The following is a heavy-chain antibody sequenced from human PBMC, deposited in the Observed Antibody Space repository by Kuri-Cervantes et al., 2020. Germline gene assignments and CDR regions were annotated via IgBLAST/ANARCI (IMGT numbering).Heavy chain of an antibody. J-gene: IGHJ3*02. CDR3: ARDTFVALDAFDI. Sequence: ESLKISCAVYGGSFSSYYWGWIRQPPGKGLEWIGYIYYSGSTNYNPSLKSRVTISVDTSKNQFSLKLSSVTAADTAVYYCARDTFVALDAFDIWGQGTMVTVSS. V-gene: IGHV4-59*01. CDR1: GGSFSSYY. CDR2: IYYSGST. D-gene: IGHD2-21*01.